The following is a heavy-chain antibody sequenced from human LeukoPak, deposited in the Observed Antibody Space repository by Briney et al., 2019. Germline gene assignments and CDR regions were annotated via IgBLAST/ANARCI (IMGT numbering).Heavy chain of an antibody. Sequence: GGSLRLSCAASGFTFDDYAMHWVRQAPGKGLEWVSGISWNSGSIGYADSVKGRFTISRDNAKNSLYLQMNSLRAEDTALYYCAKDALLGGSSWYFDLWGRGTLVTVSS. D-gene: IGHD2-15*01. CDR1: GFTFDDYA. V-gene: IGHV3-9*01. CDR3: AKDALLGGSSWYFDL. J-gene: IGHJ2*01. CDR2: ISWNSGSI.